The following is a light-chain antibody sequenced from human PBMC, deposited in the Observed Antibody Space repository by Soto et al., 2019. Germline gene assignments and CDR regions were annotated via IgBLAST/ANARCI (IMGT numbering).Light chain of an antibody. J-gene: IGKJ2*01. Sequence: DIQMTQSPYTLSASVGDRVTITCRASQSISGWLAWYQQKPGKAPKLLIYDASSLESGFPSRFSGSGSGTEFTLTISRLQPDDFATYYCQQYNSYSVNAFGQGTKLEIK. CDR3: QQYNSYSVNA. CDR2: DAS. CDR1: QSISGW. V-gene: IGKV1-5*01.